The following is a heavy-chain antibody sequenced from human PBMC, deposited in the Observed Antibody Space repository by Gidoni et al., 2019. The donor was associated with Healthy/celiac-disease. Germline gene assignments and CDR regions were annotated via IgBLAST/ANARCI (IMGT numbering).Heavy chain of an antibody. CDR3: ARDGRRDYDSSGYPGY. D-gene: IGHD3-22*01. Sequence: QVQLVESGGGVVQPGRSLRLSCAASGFTFSSYGMHWVRQAPGKGLEWVAVIWYDGSNKYYADSVKGRFTISRDNSKNTLYLQMNSLRAEDTAVYYCARDGRRDYDSSGYPGYWGQGTLVTVSS. CDR2: IWYDGSNK. CDR1: GFTFSSYG. V-gene: IGHV3-33*08. J-gene: IGHJ4*02.